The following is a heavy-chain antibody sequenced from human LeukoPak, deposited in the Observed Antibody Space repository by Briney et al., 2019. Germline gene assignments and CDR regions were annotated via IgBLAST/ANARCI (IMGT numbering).Heavy chain of an antibody. Sequence: ASVKVSCKASGYTFTNYGISWVRRAPGQGLEWRGWICAYTGNTKYAQKFQGRVTMTADTSTRTAYMELRSLRTDDTAVYYCARDLDDILTAYKPITYYFDYWGQGTLVTVSS. CDR1: GYTFTNYG. CDR2: ICAYTGNT. V-gene: IGHV1-18*01. D-gene: IGHD3-9*01. CDR3: ARDLDDILTAYKPITYYFDY. J-gene: IGHJ4*02.